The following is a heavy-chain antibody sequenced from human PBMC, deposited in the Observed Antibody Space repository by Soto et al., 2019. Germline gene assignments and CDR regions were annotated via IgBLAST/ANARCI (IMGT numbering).Heavy chain of an antibody. CDR3: GRALDAEGYSCDY. D-gene: IGHD2-15*01. V-gene: IGHV3-30-3*01. CDR1: GFTFRSYS. CDR2: ISYDGSNK. J-gene: IGHJ4*02. Sequence: PGGSLRLSCAASGFTFRSYSMHWVRQAPGKGLEWVAVISYDGSNKYLADSVKGRLTISRDNSKNTLYLQMNSLRPEDTAVYYCGRALDAEGYSCDYWGQGILVTVSS.